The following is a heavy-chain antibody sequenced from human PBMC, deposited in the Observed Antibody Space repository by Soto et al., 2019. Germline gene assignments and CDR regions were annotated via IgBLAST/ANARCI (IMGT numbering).Heavy chain of an antibody. Sequence: SGGSLRLSCAASGFTFSDYYMSWIRQAPGKGLEWVSYISSSSSYTNYADSVKGRFTISRDNAKNSPYLQMNSLRAEDTAVYYCARRYCSSTSCYDYYGMDVWGQGTTVTVSS. CDR3: ARRYCSSTSCYDYYGMDV. CDR1: GFTFSDYY. D-gene: IGHD2-2*01. J-gene: IGHJ6*02. CDR2: ISSSSSYT. V-gene: IGHV3-11*06.